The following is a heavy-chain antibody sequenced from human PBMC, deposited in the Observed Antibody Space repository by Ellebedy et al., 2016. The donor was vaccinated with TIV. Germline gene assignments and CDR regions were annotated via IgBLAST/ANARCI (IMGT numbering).Heavy chain of an antibody. D-gene: IGHD3-10*01. CDR2: IYYSGST. CDR1: GGSVSSGSYY. Sequence: SETLSLXXTVSGGSVSSGSYYWSWIRQPPGKGLEWIGYIYYSGSTNYNPSLKSRVTISVDTSKNQFSLKLSSVTAADTAVYYCARDRSRDMVRGVILHDSFDYWGQGTLVTVSS. V-gene: IGHV4-61*01. CDR3: ARDRSRDMVRGVILHDSFDY. J-gene: IGHJ4*02.